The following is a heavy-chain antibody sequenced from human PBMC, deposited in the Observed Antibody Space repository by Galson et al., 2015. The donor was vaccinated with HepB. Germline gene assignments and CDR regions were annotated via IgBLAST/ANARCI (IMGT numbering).Heavy chain of an antibody. CDR2: LEPAGET. CDR1: GFTFSKYD. D-gene: IGHD3-10*01. CDR3: ARATMIQGVPDS. J-gene: IGHJ5*02. V-gene: IGHV3-13*01. Sequence: SLRLSCAASGFTFSKYDMHWVRQPPGKSPEWVSVLEPAGETYYTGSVKGRFTISRDDANNILSLQMNNLRVGDTAVYCCARATMIQGVPDSWGQGTLVTVSS.